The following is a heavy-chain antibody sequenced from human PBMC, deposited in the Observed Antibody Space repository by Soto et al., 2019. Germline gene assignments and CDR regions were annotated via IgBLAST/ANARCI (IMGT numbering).Heavy chain of an antibody. J-gene: IGHJ6*02. V-gene: IGHV4-31*03. D-gene: IGHD3-10*01. CDR2: IYYSGST. CDR1: GGSISSGGYY. CDR3: ARVVTMDRDYGMDV. Sequence: SETLSLTCTVSGGSISSGGYYWSWIRQHPGKGLEWIGYIYYSGSTYYNPSLKSRVTISVDTSKNQFSLKLSSVTAADTAVYYCARVVTMDRDYGMDVWGQGTTVTVSS.